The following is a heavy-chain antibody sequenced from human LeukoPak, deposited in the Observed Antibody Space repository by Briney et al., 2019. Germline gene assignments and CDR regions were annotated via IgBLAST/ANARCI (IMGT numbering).Heavy chain of an antibody. CDR3: ARARGPNWFDP. J-gene: IGHJ5*02. V-gene: IGHV4-30-2*01. D-gene: IGHD3/OR15-3a*01. CDR2: IYHSGST. CDR1: GGSISSGGYS. Sequence: PPETLSLTCAVSGGSISSGGYSWSWIRQPPGKGLGWIGYIYHSGSTYYNPSLKSRVTISVGRSKNQFSLKLSSVTAADTAVYYCARARGPNWFDPWGQGTLVTVSS.